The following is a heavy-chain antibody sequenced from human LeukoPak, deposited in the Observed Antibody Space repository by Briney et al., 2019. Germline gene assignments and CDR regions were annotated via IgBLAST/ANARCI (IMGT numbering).Heavy chain of an antibody. V-gene: IGHV5-51*01. D-gene: IGHD2-15*01. Sequence: GESPKISCKGSGYSFTSYWIGWVRHTPGKGLEWMGIHYPGDSDTRYSPSFQGQVTISADKSISTAYLQRSSLKASDTAMYYCARPSYCGGGSCASADYWGQGTLVTVSS. CDR3: ARPSYCGGGSCASADY. CDR2: HYPGDSDT. J-gene: IGHJ4*02. CDR1: GYSFTSYW.